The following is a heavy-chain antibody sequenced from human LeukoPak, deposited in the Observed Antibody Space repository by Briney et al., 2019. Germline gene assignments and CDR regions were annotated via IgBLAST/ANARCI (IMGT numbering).Heavy chain of an antibody. J-gene: IGHJ6*03. CDR3: ASGAYCGGDCFMSYYYYYYMDV. V-gene: IGHV4-59*01. D-gene: IGHD2-21*01. Sequence: SETLSLTCTVSGGSISSYYWSWIRQPPGKGLEWIGYIYYSGSTNYNPSLKSRVTISVDTSKNQFSLKLSSVTAADTAVYYCASGAYCGGDCFMSYYYYYYMDVWGKGTTVTVSS. CDR1: GGSISSYY. CDR2: IYYSGST.